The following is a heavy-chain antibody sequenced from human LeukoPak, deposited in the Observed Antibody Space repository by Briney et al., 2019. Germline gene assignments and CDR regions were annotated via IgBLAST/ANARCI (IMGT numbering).Heavy chain of an antibody. J-gene: IGHJ4*02. D-gene: IGHD6-19*01. CDR2: ISSSGTTI. CDR1: GFTFSSYE. Sequence: GGSLGLSCAASGFTFSSYEMNWVRQAPGKGLGWVSYISSSGTTIYYGDSVRGRFTVSRDNAKNSLSLQMNSLRAEDTAVHYCARGSGWYYFDHWGQGTLVTVSS. V-gene: IGHV3-48*03. CDR3: ARGSGWYYFDH.